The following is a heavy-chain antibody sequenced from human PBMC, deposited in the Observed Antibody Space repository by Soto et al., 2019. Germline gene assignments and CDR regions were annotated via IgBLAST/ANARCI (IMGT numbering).Heavy chain of an antibody. CDR2: INAGNGNT. V-gene: IGHV1-3*01. CDR3: ARDQGDSSGYYGAAGAFDI. Sequence: ASVKVSCKASGYTFTSYAMHWVRQAPGQRLEWMGWINAGNGNTKYSQKFQSRVTITRDTSASTAYMELSSLRSEDTAVYYCARDQGDSSGYYGAAGAFDIWGQGTMVT. J-gene: IGHJ3*02. CDR1: GYTFTSYA. D-gene: IGHD3-22*01.